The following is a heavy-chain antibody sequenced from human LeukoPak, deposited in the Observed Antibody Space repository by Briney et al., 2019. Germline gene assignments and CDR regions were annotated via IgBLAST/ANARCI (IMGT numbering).Heavy chain of an antibody. V-gene: IGHV4-39*07. CDR3: ARDRKYYYHMDV. J-gene: IGHJ6*03. CDR2: IYHSGST. D-gene: IGHD1-14*01. CDR1: GGSISSGTYY. Sequence: SEALSLTCTVSGGSISSGTYYWAWIRQPPGRGLEWIGTIYHSGSTYYNQSLKTRVTISVDTSKNQFSLNLTSLTAADTAVYYCARDRKYYYHMDVWGKGTTVTISS.